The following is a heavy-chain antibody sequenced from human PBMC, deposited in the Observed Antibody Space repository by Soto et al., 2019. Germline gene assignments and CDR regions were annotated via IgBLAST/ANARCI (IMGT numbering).Heavy chain of an antibody. CDR3: ARVIMIFGVANLGSYFDY. D-gene: IGHD3-3*01. Sequence: ASVKVSCKASGYTFSNFGLRWVRQAPGQGLEWMGWISPSNGQTIYAQNFHGRVTMTTDTSTATAHMELRSLISDDTAVYYCARVIMIFGVANLGSYFDYWGQGTRVTVYS. J-gene: IGHJ4*02. CDR2: ISPSNGQT. CDR1: GYTFSNFG. V-gene: IGHV1-18*01.